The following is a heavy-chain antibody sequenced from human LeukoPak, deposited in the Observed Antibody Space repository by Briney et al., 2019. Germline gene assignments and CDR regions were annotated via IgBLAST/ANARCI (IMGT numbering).Heavy chain of an antibody. D-gene: IGHD2/OR15-2a*01. J-gene: IGHJ4*02. V-gene: IGHV1-2*06. CDR3: ARELKVGNTGYYFDY. CDR1: GYTFTGYY. CDR2: INPNSGGT. Sequence: GASVKVSCKASGYTFTGYYMHWVRQAPGQGLEWMGRINPNSGGTNYAQKFQGRVTMTRDTSISTAYMELSRLRSDDTAVYYCARELKVGNTGYYFDYWGQGTLVTVSS.